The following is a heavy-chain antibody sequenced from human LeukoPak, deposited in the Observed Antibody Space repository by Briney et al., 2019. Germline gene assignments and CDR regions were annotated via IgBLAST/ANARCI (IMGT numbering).Heavy chain of an antibody. D-gene: IGHD3-10*01. Sequence: PGGSLRLSCAASGFIFSDYWMNWVRQVPGKGLEWVANINEVGTKEDYVDSVRGRFTISRDNTKNTLYLQMNSLRAEDTALYYCATRESSMARTYWGQGTLVTVS. CDR2: INEVGTKE. J-gene: IGHJ4*02. CDR3: ATRESSMARTY. CDR1: GFIFSDYW. V-gene: IGHV3-7*01.